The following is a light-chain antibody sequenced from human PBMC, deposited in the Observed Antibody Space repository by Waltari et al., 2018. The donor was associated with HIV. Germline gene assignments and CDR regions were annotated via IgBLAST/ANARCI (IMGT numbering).Light chain of an antibody. CDR1: SSKFGNDF. J-gene: IGLJ3*02. V-gene: IGLV1-51*01. Sequence: QSVLTQPPSVSAAPGQKVTISCSGSSSKFGNDFFSWYQHLPGAAPKLPIYDNDKRPSGISDIFSGSKSGTSATLGITGLQTGDEADYYCGTWDTSLGAGVFGGGTKLTVL. CDR2: DND. CDR3: GTWDTSLGAGV.